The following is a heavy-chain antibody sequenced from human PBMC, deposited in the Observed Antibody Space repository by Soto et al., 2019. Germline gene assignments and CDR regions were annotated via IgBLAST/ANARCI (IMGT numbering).Heavy chain of an antibody. V-gene: IGHV3-7*04. CDR3: ARDSCSGGICSGY. CDR2: IKQDGSEK. CDR1: GFAFSSYW. J-gene: IGHJ4*02. Sequence: EVQLVESGGGLVQPGGSLRLSCAASGFAFSSYWMSWVRQAPGKGLEWVANIKQDGSEKYYVDSVKGRFTISRDNVKNSLYLQMNSLRAEDTAVYYCARDSCSGGICSGYWGQGTLVTVSS. D-gene: IGHD2-15*01.